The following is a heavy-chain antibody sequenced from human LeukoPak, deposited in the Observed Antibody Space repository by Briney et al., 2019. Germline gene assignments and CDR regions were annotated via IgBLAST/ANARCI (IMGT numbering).Heavy chain of an antibody. J-gene: IGHJ6*02. D-gene: IGHD6-13*01. Sequence: GASVEVSCKASGGTFSSYAISWVRQAPGQGLEWMGRIIPILGIANYAQKFQGRVTITADKSTSTAYMELSSLRSEDTAVYYCARDATGYSSSWYVLLRDYYYGMDVWGQGTTVTVSS. CDR3: ARDATGYSSSWYVLLRDYYYGMDV. CDR1: GGTFSSYA. V-gene: IGHV1-69*04. CDR2: IIPILGIA.